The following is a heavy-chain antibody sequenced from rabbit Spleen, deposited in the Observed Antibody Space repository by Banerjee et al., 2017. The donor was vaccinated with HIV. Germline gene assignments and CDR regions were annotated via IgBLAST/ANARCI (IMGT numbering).Heavy chain of an antibody. J-gene: IGHJ4*01. D-gene: IGHD1-1*01. V-gene: IGHV1S40*01. Sequence: QSLEESGGDLVKPGASLTLTCTASGFSFSSRYYMCWVRQAPGKGLEWIAYIDAGSSGTTYYASWAKGRFTISRTSSTTVTLRMTSLTAADRAAYFCARDLVGVIGWNFYLWGQGTLVTV. CDR1: GFSFSSRYY. CDR2: IDAGSSGTT. CDR3: ARDLVGVIGWNFYL.